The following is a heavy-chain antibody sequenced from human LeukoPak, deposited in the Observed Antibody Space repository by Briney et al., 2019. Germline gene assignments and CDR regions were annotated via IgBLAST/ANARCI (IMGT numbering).Heavy chain of an antibody. CDR2: ISAYNGNT. D-gene: IGHD3-22*01. Sequence: ASVKVSCKASGYTFTSYGISWVRQAPGQGLEWMGWISAYNGNTNYAQKLQGRVTMTTDTSTSTAYMELGSLRSDDTAVYYCARIRYYYHRGPDSDLYYFDYWGQGTLVTVSP. CDR3: ARIRYYYHRGPDSDLYYFDY. J-gene: IGHJ4*02. V-gene: IGHV1-18*01. CDR1: GYTFTSYG.